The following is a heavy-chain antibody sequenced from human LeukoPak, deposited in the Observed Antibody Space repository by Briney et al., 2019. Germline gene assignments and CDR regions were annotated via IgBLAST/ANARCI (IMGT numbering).Heavy chain of an antibody. CDR2: ISGSGGST. CDR1: GFTFRSYA. CDR3: AKGSYYDNSGYYYFDY. V-gene: IGHV3-23*01. D-gene: IGHD3-22*01. Sequence: GGSLRLSCAASGFTFRSYAMSWVRQAPGKELEWVSGISGSGGSTYYADSVKGRFTISRDNSKNTLFLQMNSLRAEDTALYYCAKGSYYDNSGYYYFDYWGQGTLVTVSS. J-gene: IGHJ4*02.